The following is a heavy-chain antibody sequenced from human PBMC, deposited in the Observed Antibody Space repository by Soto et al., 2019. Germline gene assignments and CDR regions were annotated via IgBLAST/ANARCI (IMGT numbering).Heavy chain of an antibody. CDR1: GFTLSSYW. V-gene: IGHV3-7*03. J-gene: IGHJ4*02. Sequence: GGSLRLSCAASGFTLSSYWMSWVRQAPGKWLEWVANIKQDGSENYYVDSVRGRFTISGDNAKNSLYLQMNSLRAEDTAVYYCVRDFEGSYGYGPFDYWGQGXLVTVSS. CDR3: VRDFEGSYGYGPFDY. CDR2: IKQDGSEN. D-gene: IGHD5-18*01.